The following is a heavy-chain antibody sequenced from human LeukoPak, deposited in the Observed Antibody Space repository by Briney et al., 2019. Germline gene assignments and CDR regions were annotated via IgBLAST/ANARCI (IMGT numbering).Heavy chain of an antibody. D-gene: IGHD3-10*01. Sequence: GGSLRLSCAASEFSVSSNYMSWVRQAPGKGLEWVSVLYSGGSTYYSDSVKGRFTVSRDNSKNTLYLQMNSLRAEDTAVYYCANLYGSSTYWGQGTLVTVSS. CDR3: ANLYGSSTY. CDR1: EFSVSSNY. CDR2: LYSGGST. J-gene: IGHJ4*02. V-gene: IGHV3-66*01.